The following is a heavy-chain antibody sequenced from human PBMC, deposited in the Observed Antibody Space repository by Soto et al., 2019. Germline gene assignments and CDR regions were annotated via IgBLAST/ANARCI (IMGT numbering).Heavy chain of an antibody. V-gene: IGHV1-58*01. CDR3: AAETRTTAVGY. Sequence: RASVKVSCKASGFTFTSSAVQWVRQARGQRLEWIGWIVVGSGNTNYAQKFQERVTITRDMSTSTAYMDLSSLRSEDTAVYYCAAETRTTAVGYWGQGTLVTVSS. CDR2: IVVGSGNT. D-gene: IGHD4-17*01. CDR1: GFTFTSSA. J-gene: IGHJ4*02.